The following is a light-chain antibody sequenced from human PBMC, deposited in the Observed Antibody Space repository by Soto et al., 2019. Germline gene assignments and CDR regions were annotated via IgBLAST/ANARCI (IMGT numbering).Light chain of an antibody. CDR2: DAS. CDR3: QQYSDSQWT. J-gene: IGKJ1*01. CDR1: QNLSSSC. V-gene: IGKV3-20*01. Sequence: ETLLTQSPVTLSLSPGERATLSCRASQNLSSSCLAWYQQNPGQAPRLLIYDASSRAADIPDRFSGSGSGTYFTLTISRLEPEDFAVYVCQQYSDSQWTFGQGTKVEI.